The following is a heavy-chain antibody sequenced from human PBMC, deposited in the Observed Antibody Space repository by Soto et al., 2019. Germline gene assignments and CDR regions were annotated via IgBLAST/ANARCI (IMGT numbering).Heavy chain of an antibody. CDR1: GFTFSSYW. Sequence: TGGSLRLSCAASGFTFSSYWMHWVRQAPGKGLVWVSRINSDGSSTSYADSVKGRFTISRDNAKNTLYLQMNSLRAEDTAVYYCARGVVVVAATTYYYYYGMDVWGQGTTVTVSS. V-gene: IGHV3-74*01. CDR2: INSDGSST. D-gene: IGHD2-15*01. CDR3: ARGVVVVAATTYYYYYGMDV. J-gene: IGHJ6*02.